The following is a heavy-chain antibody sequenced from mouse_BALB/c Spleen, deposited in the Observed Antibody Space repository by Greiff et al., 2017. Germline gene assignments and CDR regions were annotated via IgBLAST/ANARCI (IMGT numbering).Heavy chain of an antibody. CDR1: GFTFSSFG. J-gene: IGHJ3*01. CDR2: ISSGSSTI. CDR3: ARVYYRYDGFAY. D-gene: IGHD2-14*01. Sequence: EVKLMESGGGLVQPGGSRKLSCAASGFTFSSFGMHWVRQAPEKGLEWVAYISSGSSTIYYADTVKGRFTISRDNPKNTLFLQMTSLRSEDTAMYYCARVYYRYDGFAYWGQGTLVTVSA. V-gene: IGHV5-17*02.